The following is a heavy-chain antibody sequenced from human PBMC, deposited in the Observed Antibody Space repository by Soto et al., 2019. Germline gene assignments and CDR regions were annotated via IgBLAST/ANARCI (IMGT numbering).Heavy chain of an antibody. J-gene: IGHJ4*02. CDR1: GGSISSGGYY. CDR3: ARALWFGELLYFDY. V-gene: IGHV4-31*03. CDR2: IYYSGST. Sequence: QVQLQESGPGLVKPSQTLSLTCTVSGGSISSGGYYWSWIRQHPGKGLEWIGYIYYSGSTYYNPSLKSRVTISVDTSKNQFSLKRSSVTAADTAVYYCARALWFGELLYFDYWGQGTLVTVSS. D-gene: IGHD3-10*01.